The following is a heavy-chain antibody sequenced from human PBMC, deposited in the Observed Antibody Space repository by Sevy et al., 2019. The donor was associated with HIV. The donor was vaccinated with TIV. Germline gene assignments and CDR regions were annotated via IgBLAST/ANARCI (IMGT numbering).Heavy chain of an antibody. J-gene: IGHJ4*02. CDR3: ASKRAYNHGPFDY. Sequence: SETLSLTCTVSGGSISNSDSYWSWIRQPPGKGLEWIGYIHYTGGTYYNPFLKSRLAMSVDTSEKQFSLKLSSMTEADTAVYYCASKRAYNHGPFDYWGQGTLVTVSS. V-gene: IGHV4-30-4*02. CDR2: IHYTGGT. CDR1: GGSISNSDSY. D-gene: IGHD5-12*01.